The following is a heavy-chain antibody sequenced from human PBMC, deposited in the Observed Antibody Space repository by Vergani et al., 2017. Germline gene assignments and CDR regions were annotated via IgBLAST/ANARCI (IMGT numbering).Heavy chain of an antibody. CDR2: ISSSSSYI. V-gene: IGHV3-21*01. J-gene: IGHJ4*02. CDR3: AKDRPLMWLSSHY. D-gene: IGHD3-22*01. Sequence: EVQLVESGGGLVKPGGSLRLSCAASGFTFSSYSMNWVRQAPGKGLEWVSSISSSSSYIYYADSVKGRFTISRDNAKNSLYLQMNSLRAEDTAVYYCAKDRPLMWLSSHYWGQGTLVTVSS. CDR1: GFTFSSYS.